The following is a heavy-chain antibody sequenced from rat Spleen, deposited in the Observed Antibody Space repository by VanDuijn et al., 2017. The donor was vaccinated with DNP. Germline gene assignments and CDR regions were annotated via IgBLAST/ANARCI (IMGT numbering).Heavy chain of an antibody. J-gene: IGHJ3*01. Sequence: EVQLVESGGGLVQPGRSMKLSCAASGFTFSNYYMAWVRQAPTKGLEWVAAISASGGTTYYRDSVKGRFTISRDNAKSTLYLQMDSLRSEDTATYYCATQGQLGITWFAYWGQGTLVTVSS. CDR3: ATQGQLGITWFAY. V-gene: IGHV5-25*01. CDR1: GFTFSNYY. CDR2: ISASGGTT. D-gene: IGHD1-10*01.